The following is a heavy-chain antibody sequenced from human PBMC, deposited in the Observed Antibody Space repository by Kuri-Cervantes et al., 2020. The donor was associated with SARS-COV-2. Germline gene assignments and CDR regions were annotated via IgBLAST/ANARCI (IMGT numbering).Heavy chain of an antibody. CDR2: IYHSGST. J-gene: IGHJ4*02. Sequence: LRLSCTVSGGSISSGGYNWSWNRQPPGKGLEWIGYIYHSGSTYYNPSIKRRVTISVDRSKNQFSLTLSSVTAADTAVYYCARSFSSWYPDYWGQGTLVTVSS. CDR1: GGSISSGGYN. CDR3: ARSFSSWYPDY. D-gene: IGHD6-13*01. V-gene: IGHV4-30-2*01.